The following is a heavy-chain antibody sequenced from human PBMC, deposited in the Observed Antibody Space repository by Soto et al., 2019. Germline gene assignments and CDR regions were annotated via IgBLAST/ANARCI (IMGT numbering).Heavy chain of an antibody. Sequence: QVQLVQSGAEVKKPGASGKVSCRASGYTFTRYALHWVRQAPGQRLEWMGWINAGNGITTYSQKFQGRVTITRDKSASTAYMELSSLTSEDTAVYYCARGGQLLSVAFDIWGQGTMVTVSS. D-gene: IGHD2-2*01. CDR1: GYTFTRYA. CDR3: ARGGQLLSVAFDI. V-gene: IGHV1-3*01. J-gene: IGHJ3*02. CDR2: INAGNGIT.